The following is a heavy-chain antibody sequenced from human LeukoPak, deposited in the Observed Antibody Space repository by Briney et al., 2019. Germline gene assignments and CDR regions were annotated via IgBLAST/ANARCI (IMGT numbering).Heavy chain of an antibody. Sequence: PGGSLRLSCEVSGFTFSSYWMHWVRQAPGKGLVWVSRIHNDGSSTSHADSVKGRFTISRDNARNTLYLQMNSLRAEDTGVYYCARGDLAVVAATDYWGQGTLVTVSS. CDR2: IHNDGSST. J-gene: IGHJ4*02. CDR3: ARGDLAVVAATDY. V-gene: IGHV3-74*01. CDR1: GFTFSSYW. D-gene: IGHD2-15*01.